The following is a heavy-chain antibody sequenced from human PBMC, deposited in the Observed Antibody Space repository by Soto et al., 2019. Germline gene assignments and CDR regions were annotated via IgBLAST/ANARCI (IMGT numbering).Heavy chain of an antibody. CDR1: GFTFSSYA. V-gene: IGHV3-23*01. Sequence: GGSLRLSCAASGFTFSSYAMSWVRQAPGKGLEWVSAISGSGGSTYYADSVKGRFTISRDNSKNTLYLQMNSLRAEETAVYYCAKGFRIYDFWSGYPDDAFDIWGQGTMVTVSS. D-gene: IGHD3-3*01. CDR2: ISGSGGST. CDR3: AKGFRIYDFWSGYPDDAFDI. J-gene: IGHJ3*02.